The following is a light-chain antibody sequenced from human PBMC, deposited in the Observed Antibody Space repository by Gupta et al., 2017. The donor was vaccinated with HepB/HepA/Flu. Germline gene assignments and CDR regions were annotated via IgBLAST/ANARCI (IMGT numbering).Light chain of an antibody. CDR3: SSYTSSSTVI. Sequence: SALTHPASVSGSPVQSLTISCTGTSSDVGGYHYVSWYQQHPGKAPKLMIYDVRDRPSGVANRFSGSKSGNTAALTIAGRQAEDEADYYCSSYTSSSTVIFGGGTRLTVL. V-gene: IGLV2-14*01. CDR2: DVR. J-gene: IGLJ2*01. CDR1: SSDVGGYHY.